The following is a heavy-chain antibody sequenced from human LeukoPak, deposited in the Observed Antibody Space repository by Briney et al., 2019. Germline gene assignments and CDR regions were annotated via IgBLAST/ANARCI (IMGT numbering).Heavy chain of an antibody. D-gene: IGHD4-17*01. Sequence: GGSLRLSCAASGFTFSSYSMNWVRQAPGKGLEWVSYISSSSSTIYYADSVKGRFTISRDNAKNSLYLQMNSLRAEDTAVYYCARSHDYGDYEAGYYYYYYMDVWGKGTTVTISS. CDR2: ISSSSSTI. J-gene: IGHJ6*03. CDR1: GFTFSSYS. V-gene: IGHV3-48*01. CDR3: ARSHDYGDYEAGYYYYYYMDV.